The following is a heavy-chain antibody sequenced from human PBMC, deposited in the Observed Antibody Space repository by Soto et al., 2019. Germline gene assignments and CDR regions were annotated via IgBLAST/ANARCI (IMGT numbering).Heavy chain of an antibody. CDR1: GFTFSSYA. J-gene: IGHJ5*02. Sequence: PGGSLRLASAASGFTFSSYAMSWVRQAPGKGLEWVSSISSSGGSTYYADSVKGRFTISRDNAKNSLYLQMNSLRAEDTAVYYCARVRGIAARPTSSWFDPWGQGTLVTVSS. CDR3: ARVRGIAARPTSSWFDP. V-gene: IGHV3-23*01. D-gene: IGHD6-6*01. CDR2: ISSSGGST.